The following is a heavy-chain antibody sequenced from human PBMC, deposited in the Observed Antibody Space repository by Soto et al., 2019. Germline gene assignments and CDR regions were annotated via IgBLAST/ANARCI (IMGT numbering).Heavy chain of an antibody. D-gene: IGHD5-12*01. CDR3: ARDSVVATTTGDY. CDR1: GYSFTSYG. Sequence: QIQLVQSGAEVKKPGASVKVSCKASGYSFTSYGVSWVRQAPGQGLEWMGWISVNTGNTNYAQKFQGRVSMTTDTSTSTAHMELRSLRSDDTAVYYCARDSVVATTTGDYWGQGPLVTVSS. CDR2: ISVNTGNT. V-gene: IGHV1-18*01. J-gene: IGHJ4*02.